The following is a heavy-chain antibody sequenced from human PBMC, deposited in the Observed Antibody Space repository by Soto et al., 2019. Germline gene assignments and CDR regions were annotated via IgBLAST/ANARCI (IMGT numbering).Heavy chain of an antibody. J-gene: IGHJ4*02. CDR3: ARSPYYYDSGDY. Sequence: ESGGGLVKPGGSLRRSCAASGFTFSDYYMSWIRQAPGKGLEWVSYISGSSSYTYYADSVKGRFTISRDNAKNSLSLQMNSLRVEDTAVYYCARSPYYYDSGDYWGQGTLVTVSS. V-gene: IGHV3-11*06. D-gene: IGHD3-22*01. CDR1: GFTFSDYY. CDR2: ISGSSSYT.